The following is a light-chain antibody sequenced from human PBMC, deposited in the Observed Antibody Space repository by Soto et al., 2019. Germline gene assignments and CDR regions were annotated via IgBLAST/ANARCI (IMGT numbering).Light chain of an antibody. CDR3: QQYGSSPTT. CDR1: ETVRSN. Sequence: VMTQSPDTLSVSPGERATLSCRASETVRSNLAWYQQKPGQAPRLLIYAASTRATGIPARFIGNGSGTDFTLTISRLEPEDFAVYYCQQYGSSPTTFGQGTKVEIK. CDR2: AAS. V-gene: IGKV3-20*01. J-gene: IGKJ1*01.